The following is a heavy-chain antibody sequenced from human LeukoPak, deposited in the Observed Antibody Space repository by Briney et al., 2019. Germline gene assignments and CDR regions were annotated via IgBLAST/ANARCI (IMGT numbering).Heavy chain of an antibody. V-gene: IGHV3-23*01. CDR1: GFTFSSSA. CDR3: AKQLGYCSDGSCYFPY. CDR2: ISNNGGYT. D-gene: IGHD2-15*01. J-gene: IGHJ4*02. Sequence: GGSLRLSCAASGFTFSSSAMSWVRQAPGKGLEWVSAISNNGGYTYYADSVQGRFTISRDNSKSTLCLQMNSLRAEDTAVYYCAKQLGYCSDGSCYFPYWGQGTLVTVST.